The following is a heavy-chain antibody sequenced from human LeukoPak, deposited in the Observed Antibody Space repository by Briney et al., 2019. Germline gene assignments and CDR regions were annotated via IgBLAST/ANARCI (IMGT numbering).Heavy chain of an antibody. CDR3: GQQRVRRGGY. J-gene: IGHJ4*02. Sequence: PGGSLRLSCAASGFTFSSYGMHWVRQAPGKGLEWVAFIRYDGSNKYYADSVKGRFTISRDNSKNTLYLQMNSLRAEDTAVYYCGQQRVRRGGYWGQGTLVTVSS. CDR1: GFTFSSYG. V-gene: IGHV3-30*02. CDR2: IRYDGSNK. D-gene: IGHD6-13*01.